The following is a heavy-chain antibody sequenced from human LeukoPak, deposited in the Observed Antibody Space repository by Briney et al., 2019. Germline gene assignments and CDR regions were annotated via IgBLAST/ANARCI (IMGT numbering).Heavy chain of an antibody. Sequence: SETLSLTCTVSGGSISNYYWSWIRQSPGKGLEWIGSIYHSGSTYYNPSPKSRVTISVDTSKNQFSLKLSSVTAADTAVYYCARYRSGWYLDYWGQGTLVTVSS. V-gene: IGHV4-59*08. J-gene: IGHJ4*02. CDR3: ARYRSGWYLDY. CDR2: IYHSGST. D-gene: IGHD6-19*01. CDR1: GGSISNYY.